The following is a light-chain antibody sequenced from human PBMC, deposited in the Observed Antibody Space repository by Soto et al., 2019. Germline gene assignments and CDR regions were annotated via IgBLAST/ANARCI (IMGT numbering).Light chain of an antibody. CDR2: AAS. J-gene: IGKJ2*01. V-gene: IGKV1-27*01. Sequence: DIQMTQSPSSLSASVGDRVTITCRASQDINNYLAWYQQKPGKVPKLLIYAASTLQSGVSSRFSGSGSGTDFTLTISSLQPEDVATYYCQKYNIAPQTFGQGTKLEIK. CDR1: QDINNY. CDR3: QKYNIAPQT.